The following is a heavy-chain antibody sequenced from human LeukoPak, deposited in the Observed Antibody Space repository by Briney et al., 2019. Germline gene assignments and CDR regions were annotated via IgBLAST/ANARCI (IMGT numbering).Heavy chain of an antibody. J-gene: IGHJ4*02. D-gene: IGHD2-2*01. CDR1: GGSFSGYY. CDR2: INHSGST. Sequence: SETLSLTCAVYGGSFSGYYWSWIRQPPGKGLEWIGEINHSGSTNYNPSLKSRVTISVDTSKNQFSLKLSSVTAADTAVYYCARGLQDCSSTSCSYXFDYWGQGTLVTVSS. CDR3: ARGLQDCSSTSCSYXFDY. V-gene: IGHV4-34*01.